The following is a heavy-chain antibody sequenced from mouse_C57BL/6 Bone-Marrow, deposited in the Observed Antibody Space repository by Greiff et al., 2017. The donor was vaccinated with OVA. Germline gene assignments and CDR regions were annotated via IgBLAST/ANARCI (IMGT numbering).Heavy chain of an antibody. CDR2: FYPGSGSI. J-gene: IGHJ2*01. Sequence: VKLQESGAELVKPGASVKLSCKASGYTFTEYTIHWVKQRSGQGLEWIGWFYPGSGSIKYNEKFKDKATLTADKSSSTVYMELSRLTSEDSAVYFCARHGAPIYDGYYGSFDYWGQGTTLTVSS. D-gene: IGHD2-3*01. CDR3: ARHGAPIYDGYYGSFDY. V-gene: IGHV1-62-2*01. CDR1: GYTFTEYT.